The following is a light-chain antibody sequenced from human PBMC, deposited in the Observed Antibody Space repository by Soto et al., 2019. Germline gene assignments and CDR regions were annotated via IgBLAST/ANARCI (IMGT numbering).Light chain of an antibody. CDR2: EGS. Sequence: QSALTQPASVSGSPGQSITISCTGISSDVGSYNHVSWYQQHPGKAPKLMIYEGSERPSGVSNRFSASKSGNTASLTSSGLQAEDEADYYCCSYARSTFSAFATGTKLTVL. CDR3: CSYARSTFSA. V-gene: IGLV2-23*01. CDR1: SSDVGSYNH. J-gene: IGLJ1*01.